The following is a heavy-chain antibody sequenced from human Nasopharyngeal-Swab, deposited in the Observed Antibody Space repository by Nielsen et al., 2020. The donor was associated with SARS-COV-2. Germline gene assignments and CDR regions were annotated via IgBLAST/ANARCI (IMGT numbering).Heavy chain of an antibody. J-gene: IGHJ3*02. V-gene: IGHV4-59*08. CDR3: ARHANYDYVWGSYRPHDAFDI. CDR2: VYDSGST. CDR1: SGSMSNFH. D-gene: IGHD3-16*02. Sequence: SETLSLTCTVSSGSMSNFHWSWIRLSPGKGLEWIGYVYDSGSTKYNPSLNSRVTISVDTSKNQFSLKLSSVTAADTAVYYCARHANYDYVWGSYRPHDAFDIWGQGTMVTVSS.